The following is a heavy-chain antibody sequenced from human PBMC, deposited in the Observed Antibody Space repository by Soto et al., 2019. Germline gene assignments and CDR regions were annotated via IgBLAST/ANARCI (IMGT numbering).Heavy chain of an antibody. V-gene: IGHV1-69*02. CDR2: IIPILGIA. Sequence: ASVKVSCKASGGTFSSYTISWVRQAPGQGLEWMGRIIPILGIANYAQKFQGRVTITADKSTSTAYMELSSLRSEDTAVYYCARGGYCSGGSCSPYYYYMDVWGKGTTVTVSS. D-gene: IGHD2-15*01. CDR1: GGTFSSYT. J-gene: IGHJ6*03. CDR3: ARGGYCSGGSCSPYYYYMDV.